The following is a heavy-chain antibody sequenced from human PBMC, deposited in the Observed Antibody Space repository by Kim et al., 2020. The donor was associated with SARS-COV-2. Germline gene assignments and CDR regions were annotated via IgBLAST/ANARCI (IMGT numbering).Heavy chain of an antibody. CDR1: GFTFDDYT. D-gene: IGHD6-13*01. CDR2: ISWDGGST. Sequence: GGSLRLSCAASGFTFDDYTMHWVRQAPGKGLEWVSLISWDGGSTYYADSVKGRFTISRDNSKNSLYLQMNSLRTEDTALYYCARERAAAGRHYYYGMDVWGQGTTVTVSS. V-gene: IGHV3-43*01. J-gene: IGHJ6*02. CDR3: ARERAAAGRHYYYGMDV.